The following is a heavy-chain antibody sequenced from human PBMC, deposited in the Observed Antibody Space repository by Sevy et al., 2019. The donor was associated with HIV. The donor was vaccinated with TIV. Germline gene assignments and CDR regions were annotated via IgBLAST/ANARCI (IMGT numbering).Heavy chain of an antibody. Sequence: GGSLRLSCVASGFTFPIYSVLWVRQAPGKGLEWLTLISYDGNYKYYADSVKGRFTISRDNSNNILYLQMSSLRVEDTALHFCARVAVEYWMNDCYHRFDHWGLGTLVTVSS. V-gene: IGHV3-30*04. J-gene: IGHJ4*02. CDR1: GFTFPIYS. CDR3: ARVAVEYWMNDCYHRFDH. CDR2: ISYDGNYK. D-gene: IGHD1-1*01.